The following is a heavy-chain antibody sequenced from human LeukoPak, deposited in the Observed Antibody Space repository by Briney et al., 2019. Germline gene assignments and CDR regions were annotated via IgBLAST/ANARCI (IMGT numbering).Heavy chain of an antibody. CDR1: GFTFSSYE. CDR3: SKQRTAYDILTGYYKEFYYYGMDV. J-gene: IGHJ6*04. Sequence: PGGSLRLACAAPGFTFSSYEMNWVRQAQRKRLEWVSYISSSGRPRYYADSVKGRFTISRDNAKNSLYLQMNSLSAEDTAVYYCSKQRTAYDILTGYYKEFYYYGMDVWGKGTTVTVSS. D-gene: IGHD3-9*01. V-gene: IGHV3-48*03. CDR2: ISSSGRPR.